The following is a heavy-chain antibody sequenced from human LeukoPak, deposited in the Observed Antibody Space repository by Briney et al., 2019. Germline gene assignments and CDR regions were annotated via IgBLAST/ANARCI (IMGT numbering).Heavy chain of an antibody. CDR2: INHSGST. Sequence: SETLSLTCAVYGGSFSGYYWSWIRQPPGKGLEWIGEINHSGSTNYNPSLKSRVTISVDTSKNQFSLKLSSVTAADTAVHYCARGRGSGSYYYYYYYMDVWGKGTTVTVSS. J-gene: IGHJ6*03. V-gene: IGHV4-34*01. CDR3: ARGRGSGSYYYYYYYMDV. CDR1: GGSFSGYY. D-gene: IGHD3-10*01.